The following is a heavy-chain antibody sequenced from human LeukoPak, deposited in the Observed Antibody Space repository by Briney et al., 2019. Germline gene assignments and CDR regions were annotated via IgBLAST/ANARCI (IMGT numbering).Heavy chain of an antibody. J-gene: IGHJ3*02. CDR1: GGSISDYY. CDR2: IYTSGST. Sequence: PSETLSLTCTVSGGSISDYYWNWIRQPPGKGLEWIGRIYTSGSTNYNPSLKSRVTMSVDTSKNQFSLKLSSVTAADTAVYYCARGGGYSGYGDDAFDIWGQGTMVTVSS. D-gene: IGHD5-12*01. V-gene: IGHV4-4*07. CDR3: ARGGGYSGYGDDAFDI.